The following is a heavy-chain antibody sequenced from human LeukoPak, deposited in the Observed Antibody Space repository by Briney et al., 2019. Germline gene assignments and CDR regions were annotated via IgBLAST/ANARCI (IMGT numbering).Heavy chain of an antibody. J-gene: IGHJ4*02. Sequence: GSLRLSCVASGFTFSTSAVSWVRQAPGKGLEWVSAISGSGGKTYYADSVKGRFTISRDNSQNTLYLYMNSLRADDTAVYYCGKEMTSMVTVEYWGQGTLVTVSS. CDR2: ISGSGGKT. D-gene: IGHD5-18*01. V-gene: IGHV3-23*01. CDR3: GKEMTSMVTVEY. CDR1: GFTFSTSA.